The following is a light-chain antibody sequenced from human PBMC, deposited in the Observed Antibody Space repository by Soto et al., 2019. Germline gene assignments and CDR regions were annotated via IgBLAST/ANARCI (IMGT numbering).Light chain of an antibody. CDR2: GAS. V-gene: IGKV1-27*01. Sequence: DIQMTQSPSSLSASVGDRVTITCRASQGISNYLAWYQQKPGKVPERLIYGASTLQPGVPSRFTGSGSGTAFALTISSRQPEDIATYYCQNYYSAPRPFGQGTKGELK. CDR3: QNYYSAPRP. J-gene: IGKJ1*01. CDR1: QGISNY.